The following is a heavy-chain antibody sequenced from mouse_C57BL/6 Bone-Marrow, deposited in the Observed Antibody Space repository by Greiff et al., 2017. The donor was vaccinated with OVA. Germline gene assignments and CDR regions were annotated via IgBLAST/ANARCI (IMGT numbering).Heavy chain of an antibody. V-gene: IGHV1-69*01. J-gene: IGHJ1*03. CDR1: GYTFTSYW. CDR3: ARYDGSPPWYLDV. D-gene: IGHD1-1*01. CDR2: IDPSDSYT. Sequence: QVQLQQPGAELVMPGASVKLSCKASGYTFTSYWMHWVKQRPGQGLEWIGEIDPSDSYTNYNQKFKGKSTLTVDKSSSTAYMQLSSLTSEDSAVYDGARYDGSPPWYLDVWGTGTTVTVSS.